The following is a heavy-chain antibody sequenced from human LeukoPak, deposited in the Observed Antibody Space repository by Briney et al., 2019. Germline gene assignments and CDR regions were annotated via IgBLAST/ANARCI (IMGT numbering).Heavy chain of an antibody. V-gene: IGHV5-51*01. D-gene: IGHD3-22*01. J-gene: IGHJ6*03. CDR2: IYPGDSDT. Sequence: GESLKISCKGSGYSFTGFWIGWVRQMPGKGLEWMGIIYPGDSDTRYSPSFQGQVTISADKSISTAYLQWSSLKASDTAMYYCARQVSDYYDSSGYYYYYYYMDVWGKGTTVTVSS. CDR3: ARQVSDYYDSSGYYYYYYYMDV. CDR1: GYSFTGFW.